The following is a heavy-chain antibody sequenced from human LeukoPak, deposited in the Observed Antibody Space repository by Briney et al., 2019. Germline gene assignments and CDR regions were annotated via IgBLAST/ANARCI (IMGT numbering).Heavy chain of an antibody. CDR3: ARGFSGDDYVWGSYRHDY. CDR2: ISYDGSKK. V-gene: IGHV3-30*03. CDR1: GFTFSSYG. D-gene: IGHD3-16*02. J-gene: IGHJ4*02. Sequence: GGSLRLSCAASGFTFSSYGMHWVRQAPGKGLEWVAVISYDGSKKYYADSVKGRFTISRDNSKNTLYLQMNSLRAEDTAVYYCARGFSGDDYVWGSYRHDYWGQGTLVTVSS.